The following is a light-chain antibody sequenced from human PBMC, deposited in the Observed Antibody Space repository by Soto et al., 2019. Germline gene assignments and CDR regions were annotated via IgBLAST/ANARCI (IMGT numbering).Light chain of an antibody. J-gene: IGLJ3*02. CDR2: DVT. CDR3: SSYTSSSTRV. Sequence: QPVLTQPASVSGSPGQSITISCTGTSSDVGGYNYVSWYQHHPGKAPKLMIYDVTNRPSGVSNRFSGSKSGNTASLPISGLQAEDEADYYCSSYTSSSTRVFGGGTKLTVL. CDR1: SSDVGGYNY. V-gene: IGLV2-14*03.